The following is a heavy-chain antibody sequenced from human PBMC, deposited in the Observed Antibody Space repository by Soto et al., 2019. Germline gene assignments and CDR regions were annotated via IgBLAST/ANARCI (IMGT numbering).Heavy chain of an antibody. D-gene: IGHD3-16*01. CDR1: GFTVSSNY. CDR3: AREDFTRAFDI. V-gene: IGHV3-66*01. CDR2: IYSGGST. Sequence: GXSLSLSCAASGFTVSSNYMSWFRQAPVKGLEWVSVIYSGGSTYYADSVKGRFTISRDNSKNTLYLQMNSLRAEDTAVYYCAREDFTRAFDIWGQGTMVTVSS. J-gene: IGHJ3*02.